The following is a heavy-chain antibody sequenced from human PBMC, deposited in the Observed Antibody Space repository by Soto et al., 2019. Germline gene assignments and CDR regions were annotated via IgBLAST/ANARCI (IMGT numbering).Heavy chain of an antibody. CDR2: IWYDGSNK. V-gene: IGHV3-33*01. CDR3: ARDTFCSSTSCYPYYYGMDV. Sequence: QVQLVESGGGVVQPGRSLRLSCAASGFTFSSYGMHWVRQAPGKGLEWVAVIWYDGSNKYYADSVKGRFTISRDNSKNTLYLQMNSLRAEDTAVYYCARDTFCSSTSCYPYYYGMDVWGQGTTVTVSS. CDR1: GFTFSSYG. D-gene: IGHD2-2*01. J-gene: IGHJ6*02.